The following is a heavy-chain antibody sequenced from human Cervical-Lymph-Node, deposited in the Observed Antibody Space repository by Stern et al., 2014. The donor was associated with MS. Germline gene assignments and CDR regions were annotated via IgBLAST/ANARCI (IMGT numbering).Heavy chain of an antibody. J-gene: IGHJ6*02. CDR2: IWHDGSGS. V-gene: IGHV3-33*06. Sequence: VQLVESGGGVVQPGRSLRLSCAASGFTFSSSGMHWVRQAPGKGLEWVAIIWHDGSGSYYADSVKGRFTISRDNSKNTLYLQMHSLRAEDTAVYYFAKDTRTGVMPYYYGMDVWGPGTTVTVSS. CDR3: AKDTRTGVMPYYYGMDV. CDR1: GFTFSSSG. D-gene: IGHD3/OR15-3a*01.